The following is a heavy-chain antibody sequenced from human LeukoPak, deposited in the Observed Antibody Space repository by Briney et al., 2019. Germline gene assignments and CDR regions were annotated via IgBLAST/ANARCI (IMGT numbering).Heavy chain of an antibody. Sequence: GGSLRLSCAVSGLTFSSYATSWVRQAPGKGLEWVSGISGNGGSTYYADSVKGRFTISRDNSKNTLYLQMNSLRAEDTALYYCAKDGGSITGTVGRFDYWGQGTLVTVSS. D-gene: IGHD1/OR15-1a*01. J-gene: IGHJ4*02. CDR2: ISGNGGST. CDR1: GLTFSSYA. V-gene: IGHV3-23*01. CDR3: AKDGGSITGTVGRFDY.